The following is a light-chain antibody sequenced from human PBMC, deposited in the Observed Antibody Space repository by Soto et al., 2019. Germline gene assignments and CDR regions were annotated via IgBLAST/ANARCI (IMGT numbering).Light chain of an antibody. Sequence: QSALTQPRSVSGSPGQSVTISCTGTSSDVGGYNYVSWYQQHPGKAPKLMIYDVSQRPSGVPDRFSGSKSGNTASLTISGLQAEDEADYYCCSYAGSYNWVFGGGTKVTVL. CDR3: CSYAGSYNWV. J-gene: IGLJ3*02. V-gene: IGLV2-11*01. CDR1: SSDVGGYNY. CDR2: DVS.